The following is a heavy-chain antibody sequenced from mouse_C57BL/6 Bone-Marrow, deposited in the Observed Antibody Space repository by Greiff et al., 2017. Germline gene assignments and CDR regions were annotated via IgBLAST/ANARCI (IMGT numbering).Heavy chain of an antibody. CDR2: IDPSDSYT. Sequence: VQLQQPGAELVMPGASVKLSCKASGYTFTSYWMHWVKQRPGQGLEWIGEIDPSDSYTNYNQKFKGKSTLTVDKSSSTAYMQLSSLTSEDSAVYYCARSYDCYFFAYWCQGTLVTVSA. CDR1: GYTFTSYW. J-gene: IGHJ3*01. CDR3: ARSYDCYFFAY. D-gene: IGHD2-3*01. V-gene: IGHV1-69*01.